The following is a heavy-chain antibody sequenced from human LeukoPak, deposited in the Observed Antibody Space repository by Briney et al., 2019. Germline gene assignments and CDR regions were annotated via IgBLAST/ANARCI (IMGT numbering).Heavy chain of an antibody. D-gene: IGHD3-22*01. CDR1: GFTFSSYS. CDR2: ISSSSSTI. J-gene: IGHJ4*02. CDR3: ARSLIVVVTHFDY. Sequence: GASLRLSCAASGFTFSSYSMNWVRQAPGKGLEWVSYISSSSSTIYYADSVKGRFTISRDNAKNSLYLQMNSLRAEDTAVYYCARSLIVVVTHFDYWGQGTLVTVSS. V-gene: IGHV3-48*01.